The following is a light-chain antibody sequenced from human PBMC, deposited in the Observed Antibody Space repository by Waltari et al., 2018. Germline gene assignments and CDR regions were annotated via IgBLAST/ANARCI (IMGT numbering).Light chain of an antibody. J-gene: IGLJ3*02. Sequence: QSVLTQPPSVSGAPGQRVTVSCTGSTSNTGAGYDVQWYQQFPGRAPRLVIYANTYRPSWVPDRFSATKSGSSASLAITGLQAEDEADYYCQSYDKILSAWVFGGGTKVTVL. V-gene: IGLV1-40*01. CDR3: QSYDKILSAWV. CDR1: TSNTGAGYD. CDR2: ANT.